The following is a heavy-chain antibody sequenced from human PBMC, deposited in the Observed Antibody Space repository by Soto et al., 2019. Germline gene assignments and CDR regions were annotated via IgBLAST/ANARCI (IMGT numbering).Heavy chain of an antibody. D-gene: IGHD2-8*01. Sequence: ASDTLSLTCTVSGGSISIYYWSWIRQPPGKGLEWIGYFYYSGSTNYNPPLKSRVTISVDTSKNQFSLRLSSVTAADTAVYYCAREIMPLTNDWYFDLWGRGTLVTVSS. CDR3: AREIMPLTNDWYFDL. V-gene: IGHV4-59*12. CDR1: GGSISIYY. CDR2: FYYSGST. J-gene: IGHJ2*01.